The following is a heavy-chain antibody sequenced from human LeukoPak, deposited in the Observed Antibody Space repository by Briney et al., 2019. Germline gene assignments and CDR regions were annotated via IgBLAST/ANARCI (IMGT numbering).Heavy chain of an antibody. CDR1: GASISSYC. J-gene: IGHJ4*02. V-gene: IGHV4-59*01. Sequence: SETLSLTCAVSGASISSYCWSWLRQPPGKGLEWIGYIYYSGSTNYNPSLKSRVTISVDTSKNQFSLKLSSVTAADTAVYYCARGGGYSSGWSKWGQGTLVTVSS. D-gene: IGHD6-19*01. CDR3: ARGGGYSSGWSK. CDR2: IYYSGST.